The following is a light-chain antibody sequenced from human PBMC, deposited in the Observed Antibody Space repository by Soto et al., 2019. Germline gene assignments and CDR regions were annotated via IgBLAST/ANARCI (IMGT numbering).Light chain of an antibody. V-gene: IGLV1-47*02. CDR1: SSNVGSNY. Sequence: QSVLTQPPSASGTPGQRVTISCSGSSSNVGSNYVYWYQQLPGTAPKLLIYGNDQRPSGVPDRFSGSKSGTSASLAISGLQSEDEADYYCATWDDSLIGSVFGTGTKLTVL. CDR3: ATWDDSLIGSV. J-gene: IGLJ1*01. CDR2: GND.